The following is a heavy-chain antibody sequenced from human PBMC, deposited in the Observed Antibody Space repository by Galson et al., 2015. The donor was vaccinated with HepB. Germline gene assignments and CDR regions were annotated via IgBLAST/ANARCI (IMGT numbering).Heavy chain of an antibody. CDR1: GYTFTRYG. D-gene: IGHD3-22*01. CDR2: ISAYNGNT. V-gene: IGHV1-18*04. J-gene: IGHJ4*02. CDR3: AREPYYYDSSGHSAYNDY. Sequence: SVKVSCKASGYTFTRYGISWVRQAPGQGLEWMGWISAYNGNTNYAQELQGGVTMTTDTSTSTAYMELRSLRSDDTAVYYCAREPYYYDSSGHSAYNDYWGQGTLVTVSS.